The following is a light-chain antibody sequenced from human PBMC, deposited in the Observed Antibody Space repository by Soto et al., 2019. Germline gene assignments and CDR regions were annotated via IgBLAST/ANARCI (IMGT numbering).Light chain of an antibody. Sequence: DIQMTQSPPSLSASVGERVTITCRASQGIRKNLAWYQQKPGKVPQLLIYAASTLQSGVPSRFSGSGSGTDFTLTISSLQPEDVATYYCQKYNSAPWTFGQGTKVEIK. CDR2: AAS. CDR1: QGIRKN. J-gene: IGKJ1*01. V-gene: IGKV1-27*01. CDR3: QKYNSAPWT.